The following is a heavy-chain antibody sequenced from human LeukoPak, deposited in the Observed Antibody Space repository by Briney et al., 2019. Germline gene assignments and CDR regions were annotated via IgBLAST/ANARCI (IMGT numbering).Heavy chain of an antibody. V-gene: IGHV4-59*01. CDR2: IYYSGST. Sequence: PSQTLSLTCTVSGGSISSYYWSWIRQPPGKGLEWIGYIYYSGSTNYNPSLKSRVTISVDTSKNQFSLKLSSVTAADTAVYYCASPSGSSGYDAFDIWGQGTMVTVSS. J-gene: IGHJ3*02. D-gene: IGHD1-26*01. CDR3: ASPSGSSGYDAFDI. CDR1: GGSISSYY.